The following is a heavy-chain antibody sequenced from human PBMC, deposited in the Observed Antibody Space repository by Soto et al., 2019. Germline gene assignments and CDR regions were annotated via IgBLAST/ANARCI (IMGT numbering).Heavy chain of an antibody. CDR2: IYYSGST. D-gene: IGHD1-26*01. CDR3: ARHYSGSYYPNWFDP. V-gene: IGHV4-59*08. CDR1: GGSISSYY. J-gene: IGHJ5*02. Sequence: PSETLSLTCTVSGGSISSYYWSWIRQPPGKGLEWIGYIYYSGSTNYNPSLKSRVTISVDTSKNQFSLKLSSVTAADTAVYYCARHYSGSYYPNWFDPWGQGTLVTVSS.